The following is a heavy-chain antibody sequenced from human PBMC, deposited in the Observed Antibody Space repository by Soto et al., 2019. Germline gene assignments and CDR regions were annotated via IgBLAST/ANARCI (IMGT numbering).Heavy chain of an antibody. J-gene: IGHJ4*02. D-gene: IGHD6-19*01. Sequence: PSETLSLTCGVTGGSFNGYFWTWIRQPPGKGLEWIGQINPSGSTNDNPSLKSRVIMSVDTSKNRFSLNLLSVTAADTAVYYCARGLIALGGTVSHWGRGTLVTSPQ. CDR2: INPSGST. CDR3: ARGLIALGGTVSH. V-gene: IGHV4-34*01. CDR1: GGSFNGYF.